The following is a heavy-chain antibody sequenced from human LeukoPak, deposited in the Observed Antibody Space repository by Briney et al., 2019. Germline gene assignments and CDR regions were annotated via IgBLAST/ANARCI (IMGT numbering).Heavy chain of an antibody. D-gene: IGHD3-22*01. CDR1: GATFSSYA. CDR2: IIPIFGTA. V-gene: IGHV1-69*06. Sequence: SVKVSCKASGATFSSYAISWVRQAPGQGLEWMGRIIPIFGTANYAQKFQGRVTITADKSTSTAYMELSSLRSEDTAVYYCARYPPAGGLLLNDAYDYNDVWGKGTTVTVSS. CDR3: ARYPPAGGLLLNDAYDYNDV. J-gene: IGHJ6*03.